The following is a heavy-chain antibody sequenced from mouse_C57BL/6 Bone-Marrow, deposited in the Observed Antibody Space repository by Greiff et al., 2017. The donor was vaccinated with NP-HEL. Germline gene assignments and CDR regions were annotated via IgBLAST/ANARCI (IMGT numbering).Heavy chain of an antibody. CDR1: GFSLTSYA. J-gene: IGHJ3*01. V-gene: IGHV2-9-1*01. CDR3: ARNSVWFAY. Sequence: QVQLQQSGPGLVAPSQSLSITCTVSGFSLTSYAISWVRQPPGKGLEWLGVIWPGGGTNYNSALKSRLSISKDNSKSQVFLKMNSLQTDDTARYYCARNSVWFAYWGRGTLVTVSA. CDR2: IWPGGGT.